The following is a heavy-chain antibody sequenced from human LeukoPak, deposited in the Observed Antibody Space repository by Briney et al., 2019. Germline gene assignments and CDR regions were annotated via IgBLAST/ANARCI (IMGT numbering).Heavy chain of an antibody. D-gene: IGHD6-19*01. J-gene: IGHJ3*02. CDR3: AISPRGWSAFDI. Sequence: PGGSLRLSCAASGFTVSSNYMSWVHQAPGKGLEWVSVIYSGGSTYYADSVKGRFTISRDNSKNTLYLQMNSLRAEDTAVYYCAISPRGWSAFDIWGQGTMVTVSS. V-gene: IGHV3-53*01. CDR2: IYSGGST. CDR1: GFTVSSNY.